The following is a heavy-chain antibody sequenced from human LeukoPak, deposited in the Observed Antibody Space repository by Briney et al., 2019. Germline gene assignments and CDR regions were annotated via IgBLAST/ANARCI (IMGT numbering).Heavy chain of an antibody. Sequence: GGSLRLSCAASGFTFSSYAMSWVRQAPGNGLDWVSGISDSGGSTYYADSVKGRFTIYRDNSKNTLYLQMNSLRAEDTAVYYCVKDDYYDNSGYYSSFDYWGQGTLVTVSS. CDR1: GFTFSSYA. CDR2: ISDSGGST. J-gene: IGHJ4*02. CDR3: VKDDYYDNSGYYSSFDY. D-gene: IGHD3-22*01. V-gene: IGHV3-23*01.